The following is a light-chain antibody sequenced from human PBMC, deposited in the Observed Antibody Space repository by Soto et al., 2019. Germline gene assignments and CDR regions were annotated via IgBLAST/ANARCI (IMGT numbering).Light chain of an antibody. J-gene: IGKJ4*01. CDR3: QQSYSSPLT. CDR2: ATS. CDR1: QNIKKF. Sequence: DIHMTQSPSSLSASVGDRVTITCRASQNIKKFLNWYQQRPGKAPRALIHATSTLQNGVSSRFSGSGSDTDFTLTITSLQPEDFATYFCQQSYSSPLTFGGGTKVEL. V-gene: IGKV1-39*01.